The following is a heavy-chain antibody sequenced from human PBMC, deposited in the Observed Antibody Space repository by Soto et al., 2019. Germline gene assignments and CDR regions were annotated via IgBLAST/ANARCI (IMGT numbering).Heavy chain of an antibody. CDR1: GFTFSSYA. Sequence: EVQLLESGGGLVQPGGSLRLSCAASGFTFSSYAMSWVRQAPGKGLEWVSAISGSGGSTYYADSVKGRFTISRDNSKNTRYLQMNSVRAEDTAVYYCAEVVWLGRSGGMDVWGQGTTVTVSS. V-gene: IGHV3-23*01. J-gene: IGHJ6*02. CDR3: AEVVWLGRSGGMDV. D-gene: IGHD5-12*01. CDR2: ISGSGGST.